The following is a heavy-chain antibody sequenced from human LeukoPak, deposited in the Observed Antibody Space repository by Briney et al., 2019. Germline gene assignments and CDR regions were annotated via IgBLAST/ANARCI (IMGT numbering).Heavy chain of an antibody. CDR1: GFTFSRYA. J-gene: IGHJ5*02. V-gene: IGHV3-30*04. Sequence: PGRSLRLSCAASGFTFSRYAMHWVRRAPGMGLAWVAVISDDGGNEYYLESVKGRFTISRDNSKNALYLQMNSLRAEDTAVYYCAKGRGSSDWYMGFDWFDPWGQGTLVTVSS. CDR3: AKGRGSSDWYMGFDWFDP. CDR2: ISDDGGNE. D-gene: IGHD6-19*01.